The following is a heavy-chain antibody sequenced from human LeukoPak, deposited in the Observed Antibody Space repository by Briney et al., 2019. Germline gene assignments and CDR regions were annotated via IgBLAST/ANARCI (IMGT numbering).Heavy chain of an antibody. J-gene: IGHJ4*02. V-gene: IGHV3-66*01. Sequence: PGGSLRLSCAASEFSVGSNYMTWVRQAPGKGLEWVSLIYSGGSTYYADSVKGRFTISRDNSKNTLYLQMNSLRAEDTAVYYCAKDHRGDGYKTYYFDYWGQGTLVTVSS. CDR1: EFSVGSNY. CDR2: IYSGGST. CDR3: AKDHRGDGYKTYYFDY. D-gene: IGHD5-24*01.